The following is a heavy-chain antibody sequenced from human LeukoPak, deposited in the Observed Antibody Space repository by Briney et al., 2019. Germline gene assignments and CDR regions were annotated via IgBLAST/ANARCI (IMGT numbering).Heavy chain of an antibody. CDR1: GCSFTSYW. CDR2: IYPGDSDA. D-gene: IGHD2-2*01. CDR3: ARMGYCSSTSCYGMDV. J-gene: IGHJ6*01. Sequence: GESLQTSFKGSGCSFTSYWIGWVRPMPGKGLEWMGIIYPGDSDARYSPSFQDQVTISADKSISTAYLQWSSLKASDTAMYYCARMGYCSSTSCYGMDVWGQGWSASVSS. V-gene: IGHV5-51*01.